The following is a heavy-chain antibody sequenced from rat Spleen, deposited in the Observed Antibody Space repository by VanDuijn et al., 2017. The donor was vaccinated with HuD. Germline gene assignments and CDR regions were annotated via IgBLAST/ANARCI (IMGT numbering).Heavy chain of an antibody. J-gene: IGHJ2*01. CDR2: ITNASGRT. Sequence: EVQLVESGGGLVQPGSSLKLSCAASGFTFSKYGMAWVRQAPTKDLEWVASITNASGRTCYPDSVKGRFTVSRDNAESTLYLQMNNLRSEDTATYYCVRQWDYWGQGVMVTVSS. V-gene: IGHV5S13*01. CDR1: GFTFSKYG. CDR3: VRQWDY.